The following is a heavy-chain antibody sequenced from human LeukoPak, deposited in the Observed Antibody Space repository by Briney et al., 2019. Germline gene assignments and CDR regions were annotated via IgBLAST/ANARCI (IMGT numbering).Heavy chain of an antibody. CDR3: AKINYYGMDV. CDR2: ISGSGGST. J-gene: IGHJ6*02. V-gene: IGHV3-23*01. Sequence: PGGPLRLSCAASGFTFSSYAMGWVRQAPGKGLEWVSAISGSGGSTYYADSVKGRFTISRDNSKNTLYLQMNSLRAEDTAVYYCAKINYYGMDVWGQGTTVTVSS. CDR1: GFTFSSYA.